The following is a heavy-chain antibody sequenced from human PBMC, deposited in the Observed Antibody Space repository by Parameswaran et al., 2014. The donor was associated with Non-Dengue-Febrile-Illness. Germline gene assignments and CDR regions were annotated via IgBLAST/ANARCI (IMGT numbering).Heavy chain of an antibody. CDR3: ARANSAGAYCGGDCYSINGWGDAFDI. Sequence: RQAPGRAWSGLGTSITVGAPTTTRPSKSRVTISVDTSKNQFSLKLSSVTAADTAVYYCARANSAGAYCGGDCYSINGWGDAFDIWGQGTMVTVSS. J-gene: IGHJ3*02. V-gene: IGHV4-31*02. CDR2: SITVGAP. D-gene: IGHD2-21*01.